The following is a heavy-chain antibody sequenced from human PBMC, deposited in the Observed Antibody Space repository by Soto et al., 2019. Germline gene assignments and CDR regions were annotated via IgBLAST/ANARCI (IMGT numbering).Heavy chain of an antibody. D-gene: IGHD6-6*01. CDR2: IYPGDSDT. CDR1: GYSFTSYW. J-gene: IGHJ4*02. CDR3: ARLVSSSTAPFDY. V-gene: IGHV5-51*01. Sequence: HGEALKISCKGSGYSFTSYWIGWVRQMPGKGLEWMGIIYPGDSDTRYSPSFQGQVTISADKSISTAYLQWSSLKASDTAMYYCARLVSSSTAPFDYWGQGTLVTVSS.